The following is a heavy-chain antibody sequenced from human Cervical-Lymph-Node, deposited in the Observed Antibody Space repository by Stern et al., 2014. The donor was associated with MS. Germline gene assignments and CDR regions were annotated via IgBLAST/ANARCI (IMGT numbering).Heavy chain of an antibody. Sequence: QVQLMQSGAEVKKPGASVKVSCRASGYTFTGYYMHWVRQAPGQGLEWMGWIDPNSGGTNYAQQFQGWVTMTRDTSISTAYMELNRLRSDDTAVYFCARGGDYQPLDYWGQGALVTVSS. CDR3: ARGGDYQPLDY. CDR2: IDPNSGGT. V-gene: IGHV1-2*04. D-gene: IGHD4-17*01. J-gene: IGHJ4*02. CDR1: GYTFTGYY.